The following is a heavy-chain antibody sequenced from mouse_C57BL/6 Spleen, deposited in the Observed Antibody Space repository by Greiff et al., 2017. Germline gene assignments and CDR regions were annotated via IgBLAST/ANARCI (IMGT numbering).Heavy chain of an antibody. V-gene: IGHV5-17*01. D-gene: IGHD1-1*01. J-gene: IGHJ2*01. CDR3: ARAGSSPYYFDY. Sequence: EVKVIESGGGLVKPGGSLKLSCAAPGFTFSDYGMHWVRQAPEKGLEWVAYISSGSSTLYYADTVKGRFTISRDNANNTLFLQMTSLRSEDTAMYYCARAGSSPYYFDYWGQGTTLTVSS. CDR1: GFTFSDYG. CDR2: ISSGSSTL.